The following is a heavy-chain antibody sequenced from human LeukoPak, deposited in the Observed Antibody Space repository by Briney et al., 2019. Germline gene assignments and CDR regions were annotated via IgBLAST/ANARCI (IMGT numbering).Heavy chain of an antibody. CDR3: AREQTRGGDLDY. Sequence: GGSLRLSCAASGFTFSSYSMNWVRQSPGKGLEWISSVSNNNAIFYADSVKGRFTISRDNARKSLYLQMSSLRVEDTAVYYCAREQTRGGDLDYWGQGAQITVSS. CDR2: VSNNNAI. D-gene: IGHD2-21*02. CDR1: GFTFSSYS. J-gene: IGHJ4*02. V-gene: IGHV3-69-1*01.